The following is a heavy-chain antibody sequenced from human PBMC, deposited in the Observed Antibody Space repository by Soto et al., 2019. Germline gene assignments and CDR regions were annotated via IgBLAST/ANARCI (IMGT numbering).Heavy chain of an antibody. D-gene: IGHD5-18*01. CDR2: IYHSGST. V-gene: IGHV4-30-2*01. Sequence: KPSETLSLTCAVSGGSISSGGYSWSWIRQPPGKGLEWIGYIYHSGSTYYNPSLKSRVTISVDRSKNQFSLKLSSVTAADTAVYYCARGKGYSYGPRGDWFDPWGQGTLVTVSS. CDR1: GGSISSGGYS. J-gene: IGHJ5*02. CDR3: ARGKGYSYGPRGDWFDP.